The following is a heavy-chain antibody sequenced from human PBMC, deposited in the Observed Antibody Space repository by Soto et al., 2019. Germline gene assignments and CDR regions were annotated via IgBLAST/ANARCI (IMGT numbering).Heavy chain of an antibody. CDR2: IYYSGST. V-gene: IGHV4-59*01. Sequence: PSETLSLTCTVSGGSIRSYYWSWIRPPPGKGLEWIGYIYYSGSTNYNPSLKSRVTISVDTSKNQFSLKLSSVTAADTAVYYCARSYSTPGYYYYYGMDVWGQGTTVTVSS. CDR3: ARSYSTPGYYYYYGMDV. CDR1: GGSIRSYY. D-gene: IGHD4-4*01. J-gene: IGHJ6*02.